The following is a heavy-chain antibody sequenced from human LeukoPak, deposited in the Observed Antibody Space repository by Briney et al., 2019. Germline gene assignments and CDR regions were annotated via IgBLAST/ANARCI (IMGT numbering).Heavy chain of an antibody. CDR2: IYYSGST. J-gene: IGHJ6*03. D-gene: IGHD3-10*01. Sequence: SETLSLTCTVSGGSISSSSYYWGWIRQPPGEGLEWIGNIYYSGSTYCNPSLKSRVTISVDTSKNQFSLKLSAVTAADTAVYYCARVRRGFGESSKYYSYYYMDVWGNGTTVTISS. V-gene: IGHV4-39*01. CDR3: ARVRRGFGESSKYYSYYYMDV. CDR1: GGSISSSSYY.